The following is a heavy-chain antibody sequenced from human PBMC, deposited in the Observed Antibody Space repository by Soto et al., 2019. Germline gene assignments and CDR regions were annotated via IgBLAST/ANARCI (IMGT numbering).Heavy chain of an antibody. CDR3: VRGGSNYAS. V-gene: IGHV3-7*01. Sequence: EVQLVESGGGLVQPGGSLRLSCTASGFTFSDSWMPWVRQAPGKGLEWVARIKPDESEKKYADSVKGRSSISRDNAKNSMYVQKDSLRGEDTAVYYCVRGGSNYASWGQGTLVTVSS. J-gene: IGHJ5*02. CDR1: GFTFSDSW. D-gene: IGHD4-4*01. CDR2: IKPDESEK.